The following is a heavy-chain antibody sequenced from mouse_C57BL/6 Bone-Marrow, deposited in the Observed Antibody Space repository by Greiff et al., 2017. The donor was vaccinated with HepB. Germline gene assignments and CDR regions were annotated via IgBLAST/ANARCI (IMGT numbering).Heavy chain of an antibody. J-gene: IGHJ3*01. Sequence: EVQLVESGGGLVKPGGSLKLSCAASGFTFSSYTMSWVRQTPEKRLEWVATISGGGGNTYYPDSVKGRFTISRDNAKNTLYLQMSSLRSEDTALYYCAREDVSFAYWGQGTLVTVSA. CDR2: ISGGGGNT. V-gene: IGHV5-9*01. CDR3: AREDVSFAY. CDR1: GFTFSSYT.